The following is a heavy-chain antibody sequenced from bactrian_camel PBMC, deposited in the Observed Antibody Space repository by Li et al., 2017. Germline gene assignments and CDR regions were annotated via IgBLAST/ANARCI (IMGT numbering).Heavy chain of an antibody. CDR3: ATDPPNWVRGHRRAPGPGGCHRAEWDN. D-gene: IGHD8*01. Sequence: HVQLVESGGGSVEAGGSLKLSCVAVQDTTKRNAMAWFRQSPGKEREGLAAMYGGGATYTERTYYADSVKGRFTISQDIAKNTVYLQMDSLKPADTAVYYCATDPPNWVRGHRRAPGPGGCHRAEWDNWDQGTQVTVS. J-gene: IGHJ4*01. CDR1: QDTTKRNA. CDR2: MYGGGATYTERT. V-gene: IGHV3-3*01.